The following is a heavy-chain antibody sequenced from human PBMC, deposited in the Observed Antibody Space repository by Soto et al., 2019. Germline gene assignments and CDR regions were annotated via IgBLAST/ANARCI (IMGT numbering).Heavy chain of an antibody. CDR3: TREHKNINWNYLAFDP. Sequence: SETLSLTCTVSGVSISSTDYYWSWMRQPPGKGLEWIGNIYYNGTTYYNPSLKSRLIISVDTSKNQFSLNLRSVTAADTAVYFCTREHKNINWNYLAFDPWGQGTLVTVSS. CDR2: IYYNGTT. J-gene: IGHJ5*02. CDR1: GVSISSTDYY. V-gene: IGHV4-30-4*01. D-gene: IGHD1-7*01.